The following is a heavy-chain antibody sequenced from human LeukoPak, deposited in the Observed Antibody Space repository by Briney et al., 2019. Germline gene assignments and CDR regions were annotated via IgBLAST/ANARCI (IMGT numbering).Heavy chain of an antibody. CDR1: GFTFSGYS. CDR2: ITSSSTSAM. Sequence: GGSLRLSCAASGFTFSGYSMNWVRQAPGKGLEWVSYITSSSTSAMYYADSVKGRFTTSRDNAKNSLYLQMNSLRAEDTAVYYCARVRGSYHFDYWGQGTLVTVSS. V-gene: IGHV3-48*01. J-gene: IGHJ4*02. CDR3: ARVRGSYHFDY. D-gene: IGHD1-26*01.